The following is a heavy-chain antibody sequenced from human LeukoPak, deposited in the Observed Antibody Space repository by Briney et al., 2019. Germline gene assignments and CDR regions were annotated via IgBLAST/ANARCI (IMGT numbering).Heavy chain of an antibody. Sequence: SETLSLTCTVSGGSISSYYWSWIRQPPGKGLEWIGYIYYSGSTNYNPSLKSRVTISVDTSKNQFSLKLSSVTAADAAVYYCPRKVAGGYYFDYWGQGTLVTVSS. V-gene: IGHV4-59*01. CDR1: GGSISSYY. CDR2: IYYSGST. J-gene: IGHJ4*02. D-gene: IGHD1-14*01. CDR3: PRKVAGGYYFDY.